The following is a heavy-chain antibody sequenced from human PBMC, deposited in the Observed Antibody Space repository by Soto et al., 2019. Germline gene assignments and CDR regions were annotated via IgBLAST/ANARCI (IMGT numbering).Heavy chain of an antibody. Sequence: ASVKVSCKASGGTFSSYAISWVRQAPGQGLEWMGGIITISGTANYAQKFQDRVTITADASTNTAYMELSSLRSDDTAVYYCAKDECSGDTCYLDLWGQGTLVTVYS. V-gene: IGHV1-69*13. D-gene: IGHD2-21*01. J-gene: IGHJ5*02. CDR3: AKDECSGDTCYLDL. CDR2: IITISGTA. CDR1: GGTFSSYA.